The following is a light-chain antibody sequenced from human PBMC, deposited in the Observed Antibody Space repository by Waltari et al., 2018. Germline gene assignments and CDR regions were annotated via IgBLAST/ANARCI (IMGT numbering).Light chain of an antibody. CDR2: GND. J-gene: IGLJ3*02. CDR1: YSNIGSRA. V-gene: IGLV1-44*01. CDR3: ATWDDSLNWV. Sequence: QSALTQPPSVSGTPGQRVTISCSGSYSNIGSRAVTWYQQLPGTAPKLLIYGNDHRPAGVPYRFSGSKSGTSASLAISGLQSEDVADYYCATWDDSLNWVFGGGTKLTVL.